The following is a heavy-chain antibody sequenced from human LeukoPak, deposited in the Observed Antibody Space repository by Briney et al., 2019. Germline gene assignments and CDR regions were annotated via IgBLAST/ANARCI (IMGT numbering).Heavy chain of an antibody. D-gene: IGHD3-22*01. CDR2: IYTSGST. CDR3: ASSALYYYDSSGYCY. CDR1: GGSISSGSSY. V-gene: IGHV4-61*02. Sequence: SETLSLTCTVSGGSISSGSSYWSWIRQPAGKGLEWIGRIYTSGSTNYNPSLKSRVTISVDTSKNQFSLNLSSVTAADTAGYYCASSALYYYDSSGYCYWGQGTLVTVSS. J-gene: IGHJ4*02.